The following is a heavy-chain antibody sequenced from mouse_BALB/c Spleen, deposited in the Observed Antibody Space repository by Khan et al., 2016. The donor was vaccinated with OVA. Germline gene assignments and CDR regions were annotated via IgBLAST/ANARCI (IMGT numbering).Heavy chain of an antibody. D-gene: IGHD1-3*01. CDR2: ISTYYGDA. V-gene: IGHV1S137*01. Sequence: QVQLKQSGAELVRPGVSVKISCKGSGYTFTDFAMHWVKQSHAKSLEWIGVISTYYGDASYNQKFKGKATVTVDKSSSTAYMELARLTSEDSAIYYGARGSGNSRFAYWGQGTLVTVSA. CDR3: ARGSGNSRFAY. J-gene: IGHJ3*01. CDR1: GYTFTDFA.